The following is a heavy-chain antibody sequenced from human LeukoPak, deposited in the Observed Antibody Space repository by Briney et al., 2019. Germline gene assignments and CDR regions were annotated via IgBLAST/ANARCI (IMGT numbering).Heavy chain of an antibody. J-gene: IGHJ5*02. Sequence: SGPTLVNPTPTLTLTCTFSGFSLSTSGVGVGWIRQPPVKALQWLALIYWDDEKYYSPSLKSRLSISRDTSRNQVVLTMTNMDPLHTATYFCAHSYYFGSRSYYNVWFAPWGLGTLVTVSS. CDR3: AHSYYFGSRSYYNVWFAP. V-gene: IGHV2-5*02. D-gene: IGHD3-10*01. CDR1: GFSLSTSGVG. CDR2: IYWDDEK.